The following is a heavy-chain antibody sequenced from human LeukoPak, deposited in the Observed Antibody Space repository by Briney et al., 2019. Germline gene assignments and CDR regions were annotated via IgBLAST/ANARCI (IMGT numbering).Heavy chain of an antibody. CDR3: ARGCGRAHCPYFFDY. V-gene: IGHV3-7*01. J-gene: IGHJ4*02. CDR2: IRQDGIET. Sequence: PGGSLRLSCAASGFTFSTYWMSWVRQAPGKGLEWVATIRQDGIETHYVDSVKDRFIISRDNSKNSLYLQMSSLRVEDTAVYYCARGCGRAHCPYFFDYWGQGTLVPVSS. D-gene: IGHD2-21*02. CDR1: GFTFSTYW.